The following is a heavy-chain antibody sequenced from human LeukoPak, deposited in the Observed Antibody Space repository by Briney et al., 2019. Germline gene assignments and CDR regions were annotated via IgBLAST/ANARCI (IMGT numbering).Heavy chain of an antibody. CDR3: AREETYYYGSGSYYKALDAFDI. CDR2: IYYSGST. J-gene: IGHJ3*02. Sequence: SQTLSLTGTVSGGSISSGGYYWSSIRRHPGKGLEWIAYIYYSGSTYYNPSLKSRVTISVDTSKKQFSVKLSSVTAADTGVYYCAREETYYYGSGSYYKALDAFDIWGQGTMVTVSS. CDR1: GGSISSGGYY. D-gene: IGHD3-10*01. V-gene: IGHV4-31*03.